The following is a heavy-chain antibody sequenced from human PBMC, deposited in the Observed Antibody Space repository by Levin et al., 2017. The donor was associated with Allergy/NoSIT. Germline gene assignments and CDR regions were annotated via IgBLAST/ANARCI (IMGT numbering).Heavy chain of an antibody. CDR2: INHSGST. CDR1: GGSFSGHH. D-gene: IGHD6-13*01. CDR3: ALVNTAAAEY. J-gene: IGHJ4*02. Sequence: SQTLSLPCAVYGGSFSGHHWSWIRQSPGKGLEWIGEINHSGSTNYNPSLKSRVTISIDMSKKQFSLKLSSVTAADTAVYYCALVNTAAAEYWGQGTLVTVSS. V-gene: IGHV4-34*01.